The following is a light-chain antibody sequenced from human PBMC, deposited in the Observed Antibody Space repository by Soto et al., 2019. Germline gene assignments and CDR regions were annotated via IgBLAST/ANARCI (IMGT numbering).Light chain of an antibody. Sequence: EIVMTQSPATLPVSPVERATLSCMASQSVSSNLAWYQQKPGQAPRLLIYDASNRATGIPARFSGSGSGTDFTLTISSLEPEDFAVYYCQQRSNWPWTCGQGTKVDIK. CDR1: QSVSSN. V-gene: IGKV3-11*01. CDR2: DAS. J-gene: IGKJ1*01. CDR3: QQRSNWPWT.